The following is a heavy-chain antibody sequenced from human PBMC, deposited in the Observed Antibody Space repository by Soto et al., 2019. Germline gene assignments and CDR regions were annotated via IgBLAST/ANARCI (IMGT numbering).Heavy chain of an antibody. CDR1: GFTFSSYA. CDR2: ISGSGGST. V-gene: IGHV3-23*01. D-gene: IGHD6-19*01. J-gene: IGHJ3*02. Sequence: GGSLRLSCAASGFTFSSYAMSWVRQAPGKGLEWVSAISGSGGSTYYADSVKGRFTISRDNSKNTLYLQMNSLRAEDTAVYYCAKDSYSSGWYMGAGDAFDIWGQGTMVTVSS. CDR3: AKDSYSSGWYMGAGDAFDI.